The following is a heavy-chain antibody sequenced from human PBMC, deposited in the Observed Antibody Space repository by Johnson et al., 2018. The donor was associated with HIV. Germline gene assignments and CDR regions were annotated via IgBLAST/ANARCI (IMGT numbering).Heavy chain of an antibody. CDR1: GFTFSSYA. J-gene: IGHJ3*02. CDR3: ARGVRYCSGGSCYNDAFDI. Sequence: QVQLVESGGGVVQPGRSLRLSCAASGFTFSSYAMHWVRQAPGKGLEWVAVISYDGSNKYYADSVKGRFTISRDNSKNTLYLQMNSLRAEDTALYYCARGVRYCSGGSCYNDAFDIWGQGTMVTVSS. CDR2: ISYDGSNK. D-gene: IGHD2-15*01. V-gene: IGHV3-30*14.